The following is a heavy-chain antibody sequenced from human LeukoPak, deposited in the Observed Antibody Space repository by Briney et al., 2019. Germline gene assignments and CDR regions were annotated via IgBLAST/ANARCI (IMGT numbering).Heavy chain of an antibody. J-gene: IGHJ4*02. D-gene: IGHD6-13*01. Sequence: PGRSLSPSCAPSGFTSSDYYMSWIRQAPGRGLEWVSYISTSGSTIYYADSVQGRFTITRDNAKNSLYLEMSSLRAEDTAVYYCAKGGYSSSWYYFDYWGQGTLVTVSS. CDR1: GFTSSDYY. CDR2: ISTSGSTI. V-gene: IGHV3-11*04. CDR3: AKGGYSSSWYYFDY.